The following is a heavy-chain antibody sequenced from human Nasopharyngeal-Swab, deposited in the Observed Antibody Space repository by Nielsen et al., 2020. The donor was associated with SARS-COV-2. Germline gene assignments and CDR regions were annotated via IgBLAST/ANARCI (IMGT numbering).Heavy chain of an antibody. D-gene: IGHD1-26*01. Sequence: GESPKISLNAPGYNFASYWIARVRQMPGRGLEWMGIIYPGDSDTRYSPSFQGQVTISVDKSINTAFLHSSSLKASDIATYYCARSGTYYGMDVWGQGTTVIVSS. CDR1: GYNFASYW. CDR3: ARSGTYYGMDV. V-gene: IGHV5-51*01. CDR2: IYPGDSDT. J-gene: IGHJ6*02.